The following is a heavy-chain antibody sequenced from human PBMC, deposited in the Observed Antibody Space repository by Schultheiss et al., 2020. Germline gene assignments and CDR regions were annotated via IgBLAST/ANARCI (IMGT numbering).Heavy chain of an antibody. Sequence: TLSRTCAVYGGSFSGYYWSWIRQPTGKGLEWIGYIYYSGSTNYNPSLKSRVTISVDTSKNQFSLKLSSVTAADTAVYYCARDSSAAWFQYFQNWGQGTLVTVSS. D-gene: IGHD1-26*01. CDR3: ARDSSAAWFQYFQN. J-gene: IGHJ1*01. CDR2: IYYSGST. CDR1: GGSFSGYY. V-gene: IGHV4-59*12.